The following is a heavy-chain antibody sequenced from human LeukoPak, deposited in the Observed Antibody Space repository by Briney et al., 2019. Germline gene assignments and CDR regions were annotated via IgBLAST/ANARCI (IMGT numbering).Heavy chain of an antibody. V-gene: IGHV3-23*01. Sequence: GGSLRLSCAASGFTFSSYGMNWVRQAPGKGLEWVSGISGSGGSTYSADSVKGRFTISRDNSKNTLYLQMNSLRAEDTAVYYCARAPGGTQYNWFDPWGQGTLVTVSS. CDR2: ISGSGGST. CDR3: ARAPGGTQYNWFDP. D-gene: IGHD2-8*02. J-gene: IGHJ5*02. CDR1: GFTFSSYG.